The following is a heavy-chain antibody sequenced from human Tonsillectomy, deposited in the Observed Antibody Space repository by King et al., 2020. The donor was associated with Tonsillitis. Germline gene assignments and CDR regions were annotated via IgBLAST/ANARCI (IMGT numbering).Heavy chain of an antibody. CDR2: IWDDGSNK. CDR1: GFTFSSYG. D-gene: IGHD3-10*01. CDR3: ARERWMVRGATVYYYYYGMDV. V-gene: IGHV3-33*01. Sequence: QLVQSGGGMFQPGRSLRLSCAASGFTFSSYGMHWVRQAPGKGLEWVAVIWDDGSNKYYADSVKGRFTISRDNSKNTLYLQMNSLRAEDTAVYYCARERWMVRGATVYYYYYGMDVWGQGTTVTVSS. J-gene: IGHJ6*02.